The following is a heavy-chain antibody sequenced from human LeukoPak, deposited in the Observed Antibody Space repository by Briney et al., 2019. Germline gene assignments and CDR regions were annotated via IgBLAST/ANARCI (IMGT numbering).Heavy chain of an antibody. Sequence: GGSLRLSCAASGSTFSSYAMNWVRQAPGKGLEWVAVVSYDGSNKYYANSVKGRFTISRDKSKNTLHLQMNSLRAEDTAIYYCARDTSFAVGATLDFWGQGTLVTVSS. CDR1: GSTFSSYA. V-gene: IGHV3-30*04. CDR3: ARDTSFAVGATLDF. CDR2: VSYDGSNK. J-gene: IGHJ4*02. D-gene: IGHD1-26*01.